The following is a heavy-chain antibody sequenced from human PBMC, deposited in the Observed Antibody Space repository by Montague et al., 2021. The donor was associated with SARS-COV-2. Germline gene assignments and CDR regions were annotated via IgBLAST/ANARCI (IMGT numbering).Heavy chain of an antibody. V-gene: IGHV3-48*03. J-gene: IGHJ6*02. D-gene: IGHD3-3*01. CDR3: ASGESYYDCWSGYYNYYYGMDV. Sequence: SLRLSCAASGFTFSSYEMNWVRQAPGKGLEWVSYISSSGSTIYYADSVKGRFTISRDNAKNSLSLQMNSLRAEDTAVYYCASGESYYDCWSGYYNYYYGMDVWGQGTTVTVSS. CDR1: GFTFSSYE. CDR2: ISSSGSTI.